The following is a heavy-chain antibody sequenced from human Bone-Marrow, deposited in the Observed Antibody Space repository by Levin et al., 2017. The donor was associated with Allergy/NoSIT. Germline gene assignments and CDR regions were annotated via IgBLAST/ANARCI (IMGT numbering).Heavy chain of an antibody. CDR1: GFTFSSYS. J-gene: IGHJ4*02. CDR2: ISSSSSYI. CDR3: ARDNSYGYLHHFDY. Sequence: SCAASGFTFSSYSMNWVRQAPGKGLEWVSSISSSSSYIYYADSVKGRFTISRDNAKNSLYLQMNSLRAEDTAVYYCARDNSYGYLHHFDYWGQGTLVTVSS. V-gene: IGHV3-21*01. D-gene: IGHD5-18*01.